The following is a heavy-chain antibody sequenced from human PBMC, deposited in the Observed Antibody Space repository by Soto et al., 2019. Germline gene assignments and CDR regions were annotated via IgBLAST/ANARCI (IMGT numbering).Heavy chain of an antibody. CDR3: AMYIVVFTTAYYVNYC. CDR2: TYYRSKWYN. Sequence: SQTISLTCTMSGDSCSSNSAAWNWIRQSPSRGLEWLGRTYYRSKWYNDYAVSVKSRITINPDTSKNQFSLQLNSVTPEDTAVYYCAMYIVVFTTAYYVNYCCGQGTTVP. CDR1: GDSCSSNSAA. J-gene: IGHJ6*02. D-gene: IGHD3-22*01. V-gene: IGHV6-1*01.